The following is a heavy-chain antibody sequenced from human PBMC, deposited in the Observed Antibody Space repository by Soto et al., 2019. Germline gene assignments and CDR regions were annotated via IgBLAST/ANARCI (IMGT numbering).Heavy chain of an antibody. D-gene: IGHD5-12*01. Sequence: ASVKVSCKASGYMFSKYAVHWVRQAPGQGLEWMGWIHAGNGETKYSQNFQGRVTITRDKSATTAYMELTTLTSEDTAVYYCARHGYDVSFDFWGDGSLVTVSS. CDR1: GYMFSKYA. J-gene: IGHJ4*01. CDR3: ARHGYDVSFDF. V-gene: IGHV1-3*01. CDR2: IHAGNGET.